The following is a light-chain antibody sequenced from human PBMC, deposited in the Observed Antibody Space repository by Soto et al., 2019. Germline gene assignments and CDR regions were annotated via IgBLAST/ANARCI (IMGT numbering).Light chain of an antibody. V-gene: IGKV3D-15*01. CDR1: QSISSN. CDR3: QQYNNWPLT. J-gene: IGKJ4*01. Sequence: DIVMTQSPATLSVSPGERATLSCRASQSISSNLAWYQQKPGQGPRLLIFGASTRATGIPASFSGSGSGTEFTLTISSLQSEDFAVYYCQQYNNWPLTFGGGTKVDIK. CDR2: GAS.